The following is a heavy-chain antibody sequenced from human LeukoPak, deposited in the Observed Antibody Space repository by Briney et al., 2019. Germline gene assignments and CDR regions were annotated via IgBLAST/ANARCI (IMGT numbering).Heavy chain of an antibody. CDR3: ARGTHSYYDGYYFDY. CDR2: INHSGST. J-gene: IGHJ4*02. CDR1: GGSFSGYY. Sequence: SETLSLTCAVYGGSFSGYYWSWIRQPPGKGLEWIGEINHSGSTNYNPSPKSRVTISVDTSKNQFSLKLSSVTAADTAVYYCARGTHSYYDGYYFDYWGQGTLVTVSS. V-gene: IGHV4-34*01. D-gene: IGHD3-22*01.